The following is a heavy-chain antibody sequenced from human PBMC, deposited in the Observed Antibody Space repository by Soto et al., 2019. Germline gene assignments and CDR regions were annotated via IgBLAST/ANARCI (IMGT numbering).Heavy chain of an antibody. CDR1: GGSISSYD. D-gene: IGHD3-3*01. CDR3: GRGNSVFGGGILAPITS. J-gene: IGHJ5*02. V-gene: IGHV4-59*08. CDR2: IHSSGST. Sequence: SETLSLTCTVSGGSISSYDGSWIRQPPGKGLEWIGYIHSSGSTKYNPSLKSRVTRSADTSKNQFYLKLSSVTAAATAVYYCGRGNSVFGGGILAPITSWAGGTL.